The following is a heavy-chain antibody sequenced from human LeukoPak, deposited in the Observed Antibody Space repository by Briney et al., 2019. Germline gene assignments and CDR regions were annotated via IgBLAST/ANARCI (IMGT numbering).Heavy chain of an antibody. CDR2: IYYSGST. CDR3: ARGAMVRGVTKLNYFDY. V-gene: IGHV4-39*01. J-gene: IGHJ4*02. CDR1: GGSISSSSYY. D-gene: IGHD3-10*01. Sequence: SETLSLTCTVSGGSISSSSYYWGWIRQPPGKGLEWIGSIYYSGSTYYNPSLKSRVTISVDTSKNQFSLKLSSVTAADTAVYYCARGAMVRGVTKLNYFDYWGQGTLVTVSS.